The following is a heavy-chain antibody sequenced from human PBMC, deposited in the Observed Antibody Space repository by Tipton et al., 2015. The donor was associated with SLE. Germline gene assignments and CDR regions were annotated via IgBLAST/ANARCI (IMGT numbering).Heavy chain of an antibody. D-gene: IGHD6-13*01. CDR2: ISAYNGNT. Sequence: QSGPEVKKPGASVKVSCKASGYTFTSYGISWVRQAPGQGLEWMGWISAYNGNTNYAQKLQGRVTMTTDTSTSTAYMELRSLRSDDTAVYYCARDLRAPFGQQLGGGMDVWGQGTTVTVSS. J-gene: IGHJ6*02. V-gene: IGHV1-18*01. CDR3: ARDLRAPFGQQLGGGMDV. CDR1: GYTFTSYG.